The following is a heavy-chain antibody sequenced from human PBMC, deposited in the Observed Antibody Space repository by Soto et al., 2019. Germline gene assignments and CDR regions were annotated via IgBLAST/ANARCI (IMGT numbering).Heavy chain of an antibody. J-gene: IGHJ4*02. CDR1: GYSFNRYW. D-gene: IGHD1-1*01. CDR2: IFPDDSDI. V-gene: IGHV5-51*01. Sequence: PGESLKISCKASGYSFNRYWIGWVRQMPGQGLEWMGVIFPDDSDIRHSPAFRGQVTISADKSINTVYLQYTGLKASDTATYYCARRISWYYFDSWGQGTPVTVPQ. CDR3: ARRISWYYFDS.